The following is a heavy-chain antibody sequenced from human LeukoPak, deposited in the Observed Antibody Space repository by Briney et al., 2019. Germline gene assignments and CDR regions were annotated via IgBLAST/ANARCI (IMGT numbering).Heavy chain of an antibody. CDR3: ARDRGAAAAFLDY. Sequence: PGGSLRLSCAASGFTFTSYWMSWVRQAPGKGLEWVANIKQDGSEKYYVDSVKGRFTISRDNAKNSLYLQMNSLRAEDTAVYYCARDRGAAAAFLDYWGQGTLVTVSS. J-gene: IGHJ4*02. D-gene: IGHD6-13*01. CDR2: IKQDGSEK. V-gene: IGHV3-7*05. CDR1: GFTFTSYW.